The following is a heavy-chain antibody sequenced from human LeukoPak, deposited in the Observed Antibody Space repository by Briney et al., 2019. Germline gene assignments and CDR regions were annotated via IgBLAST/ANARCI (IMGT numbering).Heavy chain of an antibody. V-gene: IGHV1-18*01. CDR3: ARDERSAAAGSAYYLDS. Sequence: ASVKVSCKASGYSFTNCGISWVRQAPGQGLEWMGWISGFNGNANFAPKLQVRVTLTTDASTSTAYMELRSLRSDDTAVYYCARDERSAAAGSAYYLDSWGQGTLVTVSS. D-gene: IGHD6-13*01. CDR1: GYSFTNCG. CDR2: ISGFNGNA. J-gene: IGHJ4*02.